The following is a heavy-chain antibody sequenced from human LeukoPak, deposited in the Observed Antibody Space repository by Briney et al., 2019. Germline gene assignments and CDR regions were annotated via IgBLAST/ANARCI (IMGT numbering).Heavy chain of an antibody. J-gene: IGHJ4*02. CDR2: IYYSGST. CDR1: GGSIGSSSYY. CDR3: ARVGQGYSYGHQDY. D-gene: IGHD5-18*01. V-gene: IGHV4-39*07. Sequence: SETLSLTCTVSGGSIGSSSYYWGWSRQPPGKGLEWIGSIYYSGSTYYNPSLKSRVTISVDTSKNQFSLKLSSVTAADTAVYYCARVGQGYSYGHQDYWGQGTLVTVSS.